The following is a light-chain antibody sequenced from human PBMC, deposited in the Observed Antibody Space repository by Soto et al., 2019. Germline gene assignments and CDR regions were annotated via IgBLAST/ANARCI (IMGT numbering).Light chain of an antibody. CDR2: SNN. V-gene: IGLV1-40*01. CDR3: AAWDDSLNGSV. Sequence: QSVLTQPPSVSGAPGQRVTISCTGSSSNLGSGFDVQWYQQLPGTAPKLLIYSNNQRPSGVPDRFSGSKSGTSASLAISGLQSEDEADYYCAAWDDSLNGSVFGGGTQLTVL. CDR1: SSNLGSGFD. J-gene: IGLJ7*01.